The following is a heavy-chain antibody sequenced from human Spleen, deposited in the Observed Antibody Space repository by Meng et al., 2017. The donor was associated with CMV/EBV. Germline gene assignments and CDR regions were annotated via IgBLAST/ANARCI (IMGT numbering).Heavy chain of an antibody. CDR3: AKDIGRGQGYYYGMDV. D-gene: IGHD3/OR15-3a*01. J-gene: IGHJ6*02. Sequence: SLKISCAASGFTFDDYAMHWVRQAPGKGLEWVSGISWNSGSIGYADSVKGRFTISRDNAKNSLYLQMNSLRAEDMALYYCAKDIGRGQGYYYGMDVWGQGTTVTVSS. CDR1: GFTFDDYA. V-gene: IGHV3-9*03. CDR2: ISWNSGSI.